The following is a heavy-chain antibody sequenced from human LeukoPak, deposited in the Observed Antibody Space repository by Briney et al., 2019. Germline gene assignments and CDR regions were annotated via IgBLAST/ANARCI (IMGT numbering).Heavy chain of an antibody. V-gene: IGHV3-64D*06. J-gene: IGHJ4*02. Sequence: GGSLRLSCSASGFTFSSYGMHWVRQAPGKRLEYVSAISSDGGSTYYADSVKGRFTISRDNSKNTLYLQVRSLRAEDTAVYYCVPLYHGGVAYWGQGTLVTVSS. CDR3: VPLYHGGVAY. CDR2: ISSDGGST. CDR1: GFTFSSYG. D-gene: IGHD3-16*02.